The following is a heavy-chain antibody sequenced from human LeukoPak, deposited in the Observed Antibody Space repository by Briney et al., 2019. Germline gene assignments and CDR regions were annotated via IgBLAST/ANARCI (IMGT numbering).Heavy chain of an antibody. CDR3: ARDLSHNWNYDY. Sequence: GGSLRLSCAASGFTFSDYYMSWVRQAPGKGLEWVSSISSSSSYIYYADSVKGRFTISRDNAKNSLYLQMNSLRAEDTAVYYCARDLSHNWNYDYWGQGTLVTVSS. V-gene: IGHV3-21*01. CDR2: ISSSSSYI. CDR1: GFTFSDYY. J-gene: IGHJ4*02. D-gene: IGHD1-7*01.